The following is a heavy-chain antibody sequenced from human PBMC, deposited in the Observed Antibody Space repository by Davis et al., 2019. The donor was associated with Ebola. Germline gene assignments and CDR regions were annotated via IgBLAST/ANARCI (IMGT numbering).Heavy chain of an antibody. J-gene: IGHJ6*02. CDR3: AKDLPLRLGYDFWSALTGMDV. CDR2: IRYDGSNK. V-gene: IGHV3-30*02. CDR1: GFTFSSYG. Sequence: GGSLRLSCAASGFTFSSYGMHWVRQAPGKGLEWVAFIRYDGSNKYYADSVKGRFTISRDNSKNTLYLQMNSLRAEDTAVYYCAKDLPLRLGYDFWSALTGMDVWGQGTTVTVSS. D-gene: IGHD3-3*01.